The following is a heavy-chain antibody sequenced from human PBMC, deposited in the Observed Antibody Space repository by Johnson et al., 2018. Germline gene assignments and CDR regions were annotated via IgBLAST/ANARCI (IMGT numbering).Heavy chain of an antibody. V-gene: IGHV3-49*03. D-gene: IGHD3-3*01. CDR1: GFTFGDYA. Sequence: VQLVQSGGGLVQPGRSLRLSCTASGFTFGDYAMSWFRQAPGKGLEWVGFIRSKAYGGTTEYAASVKGRFTISRDYSKNTLYLQMNSLKTEETAVYYCTTGYDFWSGYYTAYYYYYMDVWGKGTTVTVSS. J-gene: IGHJ6*03. CDR2: IRSKAYGGTT. CDR3: TTGYDFWSGYYTAYYYYYMDV.